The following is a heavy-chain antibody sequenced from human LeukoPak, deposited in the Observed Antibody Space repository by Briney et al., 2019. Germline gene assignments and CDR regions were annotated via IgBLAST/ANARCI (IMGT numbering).Heavy chain of an antibody. J-gene: IGHJ4*02. CDR1: SGSISSSSYH. Sequence: SETLSLTCSVSSGSISSSSYHWDWIRQSPGKGLEWIGDIYYSGDTHYKPSLKSRLTISVDTSKNQFSLRLSSVTAADTAVYYCARTISIRSDTWGDIKYFDYWGQGTLVTVSS. CDR2: IYYSGDT. V-gene: IGHV4-39*01. D-gene: IGHD3-10*01. CDR3: ARTISIRSDTWGDIKYFDY.